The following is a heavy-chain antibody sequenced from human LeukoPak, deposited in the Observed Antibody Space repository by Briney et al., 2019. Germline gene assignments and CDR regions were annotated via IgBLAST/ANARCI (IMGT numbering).Heavy chain of an antibody. CDR3: ARDPCSSTSCYRFDP. J-gene: IGHJ5*02. CDR2: INPNSGGT. Sequence: ASVKVSCKASGYTFTGYYMHWVRQAPGQGLEWMGWINPNSGGTNYAQKFQGRVTMTKDTSISTAYMELSRLRSDDTDVYYCARDPCSSTSCYRFDPWGQGTLVTVSS. CDR1: GYTFTGYY. V-gene: IGHV1-2*02. D-gene: IGHD2-2*01.